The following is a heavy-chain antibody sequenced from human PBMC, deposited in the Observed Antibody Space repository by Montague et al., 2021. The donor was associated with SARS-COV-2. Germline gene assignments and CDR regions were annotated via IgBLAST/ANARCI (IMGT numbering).Heavy chain of an antibody. D-gene: IGHD4-17*01. J-gene: IGHJ4*01. CDR2: FLPTGNS. CDR3: ARVPAVTKASAATIDF. CDR1: RDSITNSH. Sequence: SETLSLTCIVSRDSITNSHWGWVRHPPGKGLEWMTYFLPTGNSNHNPSLRSRVTTSVDTAKNQFSMWLRSVTAADSARDFCARVPAVTKASAATIDFWGHGILVTVSS. V-gene: IGHV4-59*01.